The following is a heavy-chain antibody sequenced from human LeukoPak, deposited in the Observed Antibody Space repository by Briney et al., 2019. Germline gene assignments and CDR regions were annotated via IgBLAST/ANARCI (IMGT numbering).Heavy chain of an antibody. J-gene: IGHJ4*02. Sequence: GGSLRLSCAASGFTFSSYALSWVRKAPGKGLECVSAISGSGGSTYSADSLKGRFTISRDNSKNTLYLQINSLRTGDTAVFYCARGGLGSDFDNWGQGTLVTVSS. V-gene: IGHV3-23*01. CDR1: GFTFSSYA. CDR2: ISGSGGST. D-gene: IGHD6-19*01. CDR3: ARGGLGSDFDN.